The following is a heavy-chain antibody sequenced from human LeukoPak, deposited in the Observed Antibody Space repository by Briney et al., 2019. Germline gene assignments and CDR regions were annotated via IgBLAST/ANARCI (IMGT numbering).Heavy chain of an antibody. D-gene: IGHD2-15*01. CDR2: ISATGGST. J-gene: IGHJ6*02. CDR1: GFTFSNYG. Sequence: GGSLRLSCAASGFTFSNYGMSWVRQAPGKGLEWVSAISATGGSTYYADSVKGRFIISRDNSKNTLYLQMNSLRAEDTAVYYCAKPPDCSGGSCYYYGMDVWGQGTTVTVSS. V-gene: IGHV3-23*01. CDR3: AKPPDCSGGSCYYYGMDV.